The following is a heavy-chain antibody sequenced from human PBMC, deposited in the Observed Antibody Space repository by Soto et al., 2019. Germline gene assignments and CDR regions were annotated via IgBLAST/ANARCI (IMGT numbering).Heavy chain of an antibody. V-gene: IGHV3-23*01. D-gene: IGHD2-2*01. CDR3: AKADNCSSATCATRYYYRNV. CDR2: ISGSGRST. Sequence: EVQLLESGGGLVQPGGSLRLSCAASGFTFSSDSMGWVRQAPGKGLEWVSAISGSGRSTSYADSVKGRFNISSDNSKKTPYLLMNSLRAEDTAVYYCAKADNCSSATCATRYYYRNVWGKGTTVTVSS. CDR1: GFTFSSDS. J-gene: IGHJ6*03.